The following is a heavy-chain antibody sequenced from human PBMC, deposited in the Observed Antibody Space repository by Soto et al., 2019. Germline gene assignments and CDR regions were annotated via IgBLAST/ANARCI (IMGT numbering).Heavy chain of an antibody. CDR2: IYSSGRT. Sequence: QVPLQESGPGLVKPSQTLSLTCSLSGGSINSDEFYWTWIRQSPGKGLEWIGYIYSSGRTHYNPSLKSRINISLDTSNNLLSLRLSSVAAADTAVYYCARMGLHLGELSRNWFDPWGRGTLVTVSS. V-gene: IGHV4-31*03. CDR1: GGSINSDEFY. J-gene: IGHJ5*02. CDR3: ARMGLHLGELSRNWFDP. D-gene: IGHD3-16*02.